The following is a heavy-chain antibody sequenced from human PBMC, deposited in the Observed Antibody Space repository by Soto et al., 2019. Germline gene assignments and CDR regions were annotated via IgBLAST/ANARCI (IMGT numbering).Heavy chain of an antibody. Sequence: EVQLVESGGGLIQPGGSLRLSCAASGSTVSSDYMSWVRQAPGKGLEWVSVIYSDGRTYYADSVKGRFTISRPNSENTLCLQMNNLRVDDTAVYYCARELWSGGWKNYFDYWGQGTLVTVSP. J-gene: IGHJ4*02. D-gene: IGHD6-19*01. CDR2: IYSDGRT. CDR1: GSTVSSDY. CDR3: ARELWSGGWKNYFDY. V-gene: IGHV3-53*01.